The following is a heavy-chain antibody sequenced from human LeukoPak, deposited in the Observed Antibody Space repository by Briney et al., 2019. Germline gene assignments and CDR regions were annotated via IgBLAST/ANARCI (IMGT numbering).Heavy chain of an antibody. CDR3: VRESRYSEYDRVLDY. CDR1: GYTFTSYY. V-gene: IGHV1-46*01. CDR2: INPSGGST. Sequence: ASVKVSCKASGYTFTSYYMHWVRQAPGQGLEWMGIINPSGGSTSYAQKFQGRVTMTRDMSTSTVYMELSRLRYEEWAVYYCVRESRYSEYDRVLDYWGQGTLVTVSS. J-gene: IGHJ4*02. D-gene: IGHD5-12*01.